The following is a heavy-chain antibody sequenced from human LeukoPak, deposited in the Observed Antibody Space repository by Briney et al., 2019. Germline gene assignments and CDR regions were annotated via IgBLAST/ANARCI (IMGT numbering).Heavy chain of an antibody. CDR2: ISGSGGST. CDR3: AKIGYYYDSSGYYYFDY. D-gene: IGHD3-22*01. J-gene: IGHJ4*02. Sequence: PGGSLRLSCAASGFTFSSYAMGWVRQAPGKGLEWVSKISGSGGSTYYADSVKGRFTISRDSSKNTLYLQMNSLRVEDTAVYYCAKIGYYYDSSGYYYFDYWGQGTLVTVSS. CDR1: GFTFSSYA. V-gene: IGHV3-23*01.